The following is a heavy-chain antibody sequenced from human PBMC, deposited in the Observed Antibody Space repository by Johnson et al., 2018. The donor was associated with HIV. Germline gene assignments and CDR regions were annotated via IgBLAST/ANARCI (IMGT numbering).Heavy chain of an antibody. CDR3: ARDEEGYCSGGSCYSGAFDI. V-gene: IGHV3-20*04. J-gene: IGHJ3*02. CDR1: GFTFDDYG. D-gene: IGHD2-15*01. Sequence: VQLVESGGGLVQPGGSLRLSCAASGFTFDDYGMSWVRQAPGKGLEWVSGINWNGGSTGYADSVKGRFTISRDNAKNSLYLQMNSLRAEDTALYYCARDEEGYCSGGSCYSGAFDIWGQGTMVTVSS. CDR2: INWNGGST.